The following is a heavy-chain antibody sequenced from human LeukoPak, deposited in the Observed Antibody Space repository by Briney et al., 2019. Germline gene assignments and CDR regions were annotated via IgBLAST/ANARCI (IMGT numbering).Heavy chain of an antibody. V-gene: IGHV3-23*01. Sequence: GGSLRLPCAASRFPFDDYGMLWVRQAPGQGLEWVSSISGSGSGTYYADSVKGRFTISRDNSKNTLYLQMNSLRAEDTAVYYCAKVAYNWISYGPFDYWGQGTLVTVSS. CDR3: AKVAYNWISYGPFDY. J-gene: IGHJ4*02. CDR2: ISGSGSGT. D-gene: IGHD1-20*01. CDR1: RFPFDDYG.